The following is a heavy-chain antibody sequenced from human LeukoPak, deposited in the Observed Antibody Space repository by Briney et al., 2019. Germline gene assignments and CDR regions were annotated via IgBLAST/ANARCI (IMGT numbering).Heavy chain of an antibody. CDR1: GFIFSHHG. CDR2: IRADAVTT. CDR3: ARGGYYYYMDV. V-gene: IGHV3-23*01. Sequence: GGSLRLSCATSGFIFSHHGMNWVRQAPGKGLEWVSGIRADAVTTYYADSVKGRFIISRDNSKNTLYLQMNSLRAEDTAVYYCARGGYYYYMDVWGKGTTVTVSS. J-gene: IGHJ6*03.